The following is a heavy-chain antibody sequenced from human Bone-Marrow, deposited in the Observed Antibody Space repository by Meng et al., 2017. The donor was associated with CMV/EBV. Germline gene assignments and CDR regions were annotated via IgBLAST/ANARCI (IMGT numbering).Heavy chain of an antibody. CDR1: GGSVTSGSSSGGSFY. J-gene: IGHJ4*02. CDR3: AREYTNSSAHLGDYFDY. V-gene: IGHV4-61*01. Sequence: SETLSLTCTVTGGSVTSGSSSGGSFYWSWIRQSPGKGLEWIGYIYYSGSTNYSPPLKSRVTISVDTSKNQFSLNLTSVTAADTAVYYCAREYTNSSAHLGDYFDYWGQGTLVTVSS. CDR2: IYYSGST. D-gene: IGHD6-6*01.